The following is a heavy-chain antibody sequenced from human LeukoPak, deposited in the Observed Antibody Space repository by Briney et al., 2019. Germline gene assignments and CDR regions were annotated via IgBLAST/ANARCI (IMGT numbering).Heavy chain of an antibody. CDR1: GFSLTNFA. CDR3: AKGAYDYIEMGYFDY. V-gene: IGHV3-23*01. J-gene: IGHJ4*02. CDR2: IIGSSGDT. Sequence: GGSLRLSCAASGFSLTNFAMSWVRQAPGKGLEWVSLIIGSSGDTFSAASVKGRFTISTDNSKNRLYLQMNSLRAEDTALYYCAKGAYDYIEMGYFDYWGQGTLVTVSS. D-gene: IGHD5-12*01.